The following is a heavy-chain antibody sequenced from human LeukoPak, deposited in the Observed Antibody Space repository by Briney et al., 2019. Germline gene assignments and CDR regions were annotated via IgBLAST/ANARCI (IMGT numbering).Heavy chain of an antibody. Sequence: SETLSLTCAVYGGSFSGYYWSWIRQPPGKGLEWIGEINHSGSTNYNPSLKSRVTISVDTSKNQFSLKLSSVTAADTAVYYCATGNLEWTYYWGQGTLVTVSS. CDR3: ATGNLEWTYY. CDR1: GGSFSGYY. V-gene: IGHV4-34*01. J-gene: IGHJ4*02. D-gene: IGHD3-3*01. CDR2: INHSGST.